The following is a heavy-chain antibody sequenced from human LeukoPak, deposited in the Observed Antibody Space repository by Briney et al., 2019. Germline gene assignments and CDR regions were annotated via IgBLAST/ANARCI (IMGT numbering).Heavy chain of an antibody. V-gene: IGHV1-18*01. Sequence: ASVKVSCKASGYTFTSYGISWVRQAPGQGLEWMGWISAYNGNTNYAQKLRGRVTMTTDTSTSTAYMELRSLRSDDTAVYYCARGSHYDFWSGYSASSSYYFDYWGQGTLVTVSS. CDR1: GYTFTSYG. J-gene: IGHJ4*02. D-gene: IGHD3-3*01. CDR2: ISAYNGNT. CDR3: ARGSHYDFWSGYSASSSYYFDY.